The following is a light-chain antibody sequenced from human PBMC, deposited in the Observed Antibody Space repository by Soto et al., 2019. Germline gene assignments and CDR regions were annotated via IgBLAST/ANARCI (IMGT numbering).Light chain of an antibody. CDR1: QSVSSN. CDR3: QQYHNRSIA. CDR2: GAS. V-gene: IGKV3-15*01. Sequence: EIVMTQSPATLSVSPGERATLSCRASQSVSSNLAWYQQKAGQAPRLLIYGASTRATGIPARFSGSGSGTEFTLTISSLQSEDFAVYYCQQYHNRSIAFGQGTRLE. J-gene: IGKJ5*01.